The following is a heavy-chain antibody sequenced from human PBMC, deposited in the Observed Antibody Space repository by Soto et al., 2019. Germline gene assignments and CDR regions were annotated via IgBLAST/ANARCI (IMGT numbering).Heavy chain of an antibody. V-gene: IGHV4-39*01. CDR3: VKTYGSMNWFDL. D-gene: IGHD3-10*01. Sequence: LQLEESGPGLVKPSETLSLTCTVSGASITGSRYYWGWIRQPPGKGLEWIGTIYHIGSPYYNPSLKSRLTMSVDTAKMQVSLRLTSVTAADTAVYYCVKTYGSMNWFDLWGQGTLVTVSS. CDR1: GASITGSRYY. J-gene: IGHJ5*02. CDR2: IYHIGSP.